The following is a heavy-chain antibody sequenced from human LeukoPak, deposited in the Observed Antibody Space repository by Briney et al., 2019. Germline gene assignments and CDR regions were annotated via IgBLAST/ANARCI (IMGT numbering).Heavy chain of an antibody. CDR2: ISAYNGNT. D-gene: IGHD3-3*01. V-gene: IGHV1-18*01. Sequence: ASVKVSCKGSGYTLTSYGISWVRQAPGQGLEWMGWISAYNGNTNYAQKLQGRVTMTTDTSTSTAYMELRSLRSDDTAVYYCARVSYPYYDFWSGYYKSTYYYYMDFLGKGTTVTVSS. CDR1: GYTLTSYG. J-gene: IGHJ6*03. CDR3: ARVSYPYYDFWSGYYKSTYYYYMDF.